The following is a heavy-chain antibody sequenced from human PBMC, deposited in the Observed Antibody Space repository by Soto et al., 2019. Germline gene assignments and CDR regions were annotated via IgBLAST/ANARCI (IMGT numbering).Heavy chain of an antibody. CDR2: FDPEDGKT. Sequence: QVPLVQSGAEVKKPGASVKVSCKVSGYTLTELSMHWVRQAPGKGLEWMGGFDPEDGKTIYAQKFQGRVTMTEDTSTDTAYMELSSLRSEDTAVYYCATVSLYSSGYYYALDYWGQGTLVTVSS. V-gene: IGHV1-24*01. J-gene: IGHJ4*02. CDR1: GYTLTELS. CDR3: ATVSLYSSGYYYALDY. D-gene: IGHD3-22*01.